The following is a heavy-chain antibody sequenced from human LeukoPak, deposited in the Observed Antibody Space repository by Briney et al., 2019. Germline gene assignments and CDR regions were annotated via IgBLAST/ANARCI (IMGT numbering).Heavy chain of an antibody. CDR3: ARDAGGDGYNYGDIDY. CDR1: GGSISSYY. J-gene: IGHJ4*02. CDR2: IYTSGST. Sequence: SEALSLTCTVSGGSISSYYWSWIRQPAGKGLEWIGRIYTSGSTNYNPSLKSRVTMSVDTSKNQFSLKLSSVTAADTAVYYCARDAGGDGYNYGDIDYWGQGTLVTVSS. V-gene: IGHV4-4*07. D-gene: IGHD5-24*01.